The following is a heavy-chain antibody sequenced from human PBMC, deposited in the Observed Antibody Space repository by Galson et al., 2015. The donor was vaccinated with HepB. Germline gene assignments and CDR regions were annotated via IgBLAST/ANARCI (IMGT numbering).Heavy chain of an antibody. V-gene: IGHV3-30*18. J-gene: IGHJ4*02. CDR2: ISYDGGNK. CDR3: AKDPYLYSALAGTMAGFDY. CDR1: GFTFSNYG. Sequence: SLRLSCAASGFTFSNYGMHWVRQAPGKGLEWVAVISYDGGNKYYADSVKGRFTISRDNSKNTLYLQMNSLRAEDTALYYCAKDPYLYSALAGTMAGFDYCGQGTLVTVSS. D-gene: IGHD6-19*01.